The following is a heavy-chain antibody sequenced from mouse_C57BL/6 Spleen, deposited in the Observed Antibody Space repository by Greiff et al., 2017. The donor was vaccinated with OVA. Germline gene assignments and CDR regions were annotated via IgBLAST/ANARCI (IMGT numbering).Heavy chain of an antibody. CDR2: IDPETGGT. CDR1: GYTFTDYE. J-gene: IGHJ1*03. Sequence: QVQLKQSGAELVRPGASVTLSCKASGYTFTDYEMHWVKQTPVHGLEWIGAIDPETGGTAYKQKFKGKAILTADKSSSTAYMELRSLTSEDSAVYYCTPIATVVYFDGWGTGTTVTVAS. D-gene: IGHD1-1*01. CDR3: TPIATVVYFDG. V-gene: IGHV1-15*01.